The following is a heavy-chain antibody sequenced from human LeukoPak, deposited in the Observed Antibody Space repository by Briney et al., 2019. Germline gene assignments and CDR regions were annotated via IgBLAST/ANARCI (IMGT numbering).Heavy chain of an antibody. D-gene: IGHD3-10*01. J-gene: IGHJ3*02. V-gene: IGHV4-34*01. CDR1: GGSFSGYY. CDR2: INHSGST. CDR3: ARGGKKVYYGSGSNAFDI. Sequence: SETLSLTCAVYGGSFSGYYWSWIRQPPGKGLEWIGEINHSGSTNYNPSLKSRVTISVDTSKNQFSLKLSSVTAADTAVYYCARGGKKVYYGSGSNAFDIWGQGTMVTVSS.